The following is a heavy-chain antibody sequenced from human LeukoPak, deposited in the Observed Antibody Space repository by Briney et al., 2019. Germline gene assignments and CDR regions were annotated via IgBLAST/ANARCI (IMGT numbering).Heavy chain of an antibody. CDR3: ARARYSSVGFDY. CDR2: ISSNGGST. J-gene: IGHJ4*02. Sequence: PGGSLRLSCAASGFTFSSYAMHWVRQAPGKGLEYVSAISSNGGSTYYANSVKGRFTISRDNSKNRLYLQMGSLRAEDMAVYYCARARYSSVGFDYWGQGTLVTVSS. V-gene: IGHV3-64*01. CDR1: GFTFSSYA. D-gene: IGHD6-19*01.